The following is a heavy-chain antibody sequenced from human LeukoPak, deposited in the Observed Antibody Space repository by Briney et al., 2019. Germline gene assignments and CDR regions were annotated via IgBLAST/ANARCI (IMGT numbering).Heavy chain of an antibody. CDR2: MNEDGSEK. J-gene: IGHJ4*02. D-gene: IGHD2-21*01. CDR1: GFTFSHYW. CDR3: ARDKYSGDSYFGY. Sequence: GGSLRLSCSASGFTFSHYWMTWVRQAPGKGLEWVANMNEDGSEKYYVDSVKGRFTISRDNAKNSLYLQMNSLRAEDTAVYYCARDKYSGDSYFGYWGQGTLVTVSS. V-gene: IGHV3-7*01.